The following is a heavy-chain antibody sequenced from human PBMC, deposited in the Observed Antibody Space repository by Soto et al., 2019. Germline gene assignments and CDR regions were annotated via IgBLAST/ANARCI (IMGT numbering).Heavy chain of an antibody. Sequence: EVQLLESGGGLVQPWGSLRLSCAASGFTFSSYAMSWVRQAPWKGLEWVSAIGCSGGSTYYADSVKGRFTISRDNSKNTLYLQMNSLRAEDTAVYYCAKDGLSGSTRTYYFDYWGQGTLVTVSS. CDR2: IGCSGGST. CDR1: GFTFSSYA. CDR3: AKDGLSGSTRTYYFDY. J-gene: IGHJ4*02. V-gene: IGHV3-23*01. D-gene: IGHD1-7*01.